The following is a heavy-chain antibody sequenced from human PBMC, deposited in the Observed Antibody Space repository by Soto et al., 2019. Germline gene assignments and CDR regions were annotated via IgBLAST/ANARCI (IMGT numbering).Heavy chain of an antibody. J-gene: IGHJ6*02. V-gene: IGHV1-69*13. Sequence: ASVKVSCKASGGTFSSYAISWVRQAPGQGLEWMGGIIPIFGTANYAQKFQGRVTITADESTSTAYMELSSLRSEDTAVYYCARDEVRGVIMNYYGMDVWGQGTTVTVSS. CDR2: IIPIFGTA. D-gene: IGHD3-10*01. CDR1: GGTFSSYA. CDR3: ARDEVRGVIMNYYGMDV.